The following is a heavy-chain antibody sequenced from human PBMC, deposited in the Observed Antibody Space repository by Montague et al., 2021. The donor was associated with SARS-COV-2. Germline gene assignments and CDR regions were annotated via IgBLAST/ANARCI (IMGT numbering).Heavy chain of an antibody. J-gene: IGHJ6*02. CDR1: GVSFSGYY. CDR3: AIVRYYGSGTSLGMDV. V-gene: IGHV4-34*01. Sequence: SETLSLTCAVYGVSFSGYYWSWIRQPPGKGLEWIGEINHSGSANYNPSLKSRVTISVDTSKNQFSLKLSSVTAADTAVYYCAIVRYYGSGTSLGMDVWGQGTTVTVS. D-gene: IGHD3-10*01. CDR2: INHSGSA.